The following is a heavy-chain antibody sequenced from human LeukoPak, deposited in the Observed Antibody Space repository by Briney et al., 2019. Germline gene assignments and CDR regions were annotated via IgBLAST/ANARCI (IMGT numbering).Heavy chain of an antibody. D-gene: IGHD1-26*01. CDR3: ARDHLWAFDY. V-gene: IGHV3-48*02. CDR1: GFTFNTYS. J-gene: IGHJ4*02. CDR2: IRSVSDTV. Sequence: GGSLRLSCAVSGFTFNTYSMNWVRQAPGKGLEWVAYIRSVSDTVYYADSVKGRFTISTDSAQNSLFLHMNRLRDEDSAVYYCARDHLWAFDYWGQGALVTVSS.